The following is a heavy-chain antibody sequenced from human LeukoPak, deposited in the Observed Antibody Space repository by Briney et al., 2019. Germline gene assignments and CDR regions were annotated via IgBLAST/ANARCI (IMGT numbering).Heavy chain of an antibody. CDR1: GYTFSRYG. D-gene: IGHD1-26*01. J-gene: IGHJ4*02. CDR2: IWYDGSNK. V-gene: IGHV3-33*01. CDR3: ARDPGATSYYFDY. Sequence: SCKASGYTFSRYGVHWVRQAPGKGLEWVALIWYDGSNKYYADSVKGRFTISRDDSKNTLYLQMNSLRAEDTAVYYCARDPGATSYYFDYWGQGTLVTVSS.